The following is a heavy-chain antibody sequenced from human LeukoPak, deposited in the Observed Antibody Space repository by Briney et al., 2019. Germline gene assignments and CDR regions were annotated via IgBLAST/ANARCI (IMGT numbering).Heavy chain of an antibody. CDR1: GFTFSDYY. J-gene: IGHJ6*02. CDR3: ASTLLWFGSLRTPKRVRPEIDYYYGMDV. D-gene: IGHD3-10*01. V-gene: IGHV3-11*01. CDR2: ISSSGSTI. Sequence: GGSLRLSCAASGFTFSDYYMSWIRQAPGKGLEWVSYISSSGSTIYYADPVKGRFTISRDNAKNSLYLQMNSLRAEDTAVYYCASTLLWFGSLRTPKRVRPEIDYYYGMDVWGQGTTVTVSS.